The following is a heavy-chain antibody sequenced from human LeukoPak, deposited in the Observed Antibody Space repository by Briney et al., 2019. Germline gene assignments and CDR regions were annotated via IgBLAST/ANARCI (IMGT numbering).Heavy chain of an antibody. CDR1: GGTFSSYA. Sequence: SVKVSCKASGGTFSSYAISWVRQAPGQGLEWMGGIIPIFGTANYAQKFQGRVTITADESTSTAYMELSSLRSEDTAVYYCARAHTSRAGHFPDYYDSSGYYFGGQGTLVTVSS. J-gene: IGHJ4*02. CDR2: IIPIFGTA. CDR3: ARAHTSRAGHFPDYYDSSGYYF. D-gene: IGHD3-22*01. V-gene: IGHV1-69*13.